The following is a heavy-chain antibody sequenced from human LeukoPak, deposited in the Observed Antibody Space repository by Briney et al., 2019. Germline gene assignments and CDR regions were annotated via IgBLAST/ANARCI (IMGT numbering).Heavy chain of an antibody. Sequence: ASVKVSCKASGYTFTSYGISWVRQAPGQGLEWMGWISGYNGNTNYAQKLQGRVTMTTDTSTSTAYMELRSLRSDDTAVYYCARDEDYGDYVYFDYWGQGTMVTVSS. CDR2: ISGYNGNT. V-gene: IGHV1-18*01. CDR1: GYTFTSYG. D-gene: IGHD4-17*01. J-gene: IGHJ4*02. CDR3: ARDEDYGDYVYFDY.